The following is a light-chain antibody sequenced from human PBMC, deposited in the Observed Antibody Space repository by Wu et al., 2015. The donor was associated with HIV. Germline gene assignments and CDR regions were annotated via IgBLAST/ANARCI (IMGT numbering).Light chain of an antibody. Sequence: DIQMTQSPSSLSASVGDRVTITCRADQSISNYLNWYQQKPGKAPKLLIYAASSLQSGVPSRFSGSGSGTDFTLTISSLQPEDFATYYCQQSYSTPGTFGQGTKVDTK. J-gene: IGKJ1*01. CDR2: AAS. CDR1: QSISNY. CDR3: QQSYSTPGT. V-gene: IGKV1-39*01.